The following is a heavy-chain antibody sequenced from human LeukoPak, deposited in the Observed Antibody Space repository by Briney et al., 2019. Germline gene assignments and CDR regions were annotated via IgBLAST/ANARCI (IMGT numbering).Heavy chain of an antibody. Sequence: PAETLSLTCTVSGGSISSYYWSWIRQPAGKGLEWIGRIYSSGSTNYNLSLKSRVTMSVDTSKNQFSLKLSSVTAADTAVYYCARLRHYYDSSGPRWSWFDPWGQGTLVTVSS. CDR1: GGSISSYY. J-gene: IGHJ5*02. CDR2: IYSSGST. D-gene: IGHD3-22*01. V-gene: IGHV4-4*07. CDR3: ARLRHYYDSSGPRWSWFDP.